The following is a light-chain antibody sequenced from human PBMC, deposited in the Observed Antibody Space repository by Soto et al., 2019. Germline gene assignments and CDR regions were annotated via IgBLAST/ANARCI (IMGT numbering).Light chain of an antibody. CDR3: QQRSNWPPFT. CDR1: QSVGTY. Sequence: ENVLTQSPGTLSLSPGERATLSCRASQSVGTYLAWYQQKPGQAPRLLIYDASNRATGIPARFSGSGSGTDFTLTISSLEPDDFAVYYCQQRSNWPPFTFGQGTRLEIK. V-gene: IGKV3-11*01. CDR2: DAS. J-gene: IGKJ5*01.